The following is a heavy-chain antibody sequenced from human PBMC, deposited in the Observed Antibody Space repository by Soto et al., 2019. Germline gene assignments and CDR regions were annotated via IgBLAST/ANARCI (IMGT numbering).Heavy chain of an antibody. V-gene: IGHV1-58*01. D-gene: IGHD3-3*01. Sequence: SVKVSCKASGFTFSTSAVQWVRQARGQRLEWIGWIVVDTGNTNYAQKFQERVTITRDMSTRTAYMELSNLGSEDTAVYYCARGYYDFWSGHPRSYYYMDVWGKGTTVTVSS. CDR2: IVVDTGNT. J-gene: IGHJ6*03. CDR1: GFTFSTSA. CDR3: ARGYYDFWSGHPRSYYYMDV.